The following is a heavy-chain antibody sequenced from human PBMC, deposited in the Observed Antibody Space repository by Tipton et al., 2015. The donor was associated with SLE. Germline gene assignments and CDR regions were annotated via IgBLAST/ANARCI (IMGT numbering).Heavy chain of an antibody. CDR3: AMSSGRYWGAFDY. D-gene: IGHD1-26*01. V-gene: IGHV4-59*11. J-gene: IGHJ4*02. CDR1: GGSIDGHY. CDR2: IYYSGST. Sequence: TLSLTCTVAGGSIDGHYWSWFRQPPGKGLEWIGYIYYSGSTDYNPSLKSRVTTSLDTSKNQASLKLKSVTAADTAVYYCAMSSGRYWGAFDYWGQGTLVTVSS.